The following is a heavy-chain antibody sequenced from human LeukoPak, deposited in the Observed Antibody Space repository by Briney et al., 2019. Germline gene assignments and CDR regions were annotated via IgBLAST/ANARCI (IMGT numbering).Heavy chain of an antibody. Sequence: GGSLRLSCAASGFTFSSYSMNWVRQAPGKGLEWVSSISSSSSYIYYADSVKGRFTIFRDNAKNSLYLQMNSLRAEDTAVYYCARGGGFDSSSSGYWGQGTLVTVSS. CDR2: ISSSSSYI. CDR1: GFTFSSYS. CDR3: ARGGGFDSSSSGY. J-gene: IGHJ4*02. D-gene: IGHD6-6*01. V-gene: IGHV3-21*01.